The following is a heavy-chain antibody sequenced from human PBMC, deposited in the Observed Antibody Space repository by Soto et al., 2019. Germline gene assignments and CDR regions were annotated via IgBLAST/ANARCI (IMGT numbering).Heavy chain of an antibody. D-gene: IGHD1-7*01. CDR3: ARRDPGTSVDW. CDR1: GGSIYTLY. V-gene: IGHV4-59*08. CDR2: IYRTGIT. J-gene: IGHJ4*02. Sequence: AETLSLTCTVSGGSIYTLYCSWVQQPAGKEMEWIGEIYRTGITNYNPSLKSRVTTSLDKSENQFALKVTSLTAADTSVYYCARRDPGTSVDWWGQGTLVAVSS.